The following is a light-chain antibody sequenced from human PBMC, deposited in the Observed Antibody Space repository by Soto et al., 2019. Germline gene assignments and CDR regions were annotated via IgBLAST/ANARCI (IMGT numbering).Light chain of an antibody. Sequence: EIVMTQSPATLSVSPGERATLSFIASQSVSSYLAWYQQKPGQAPRLLIYDASNRATGIPARFSGSGSGTDFTLTISSLEPEDFAVYYCQQRSNWPPITFGQGTRLEIK. CDR2: DAS. J-gene: IGKJ5*01. V-gene: IGKV3-11*01. CDR3: QQRSNWPPIT. CDR1: QSVSSY.